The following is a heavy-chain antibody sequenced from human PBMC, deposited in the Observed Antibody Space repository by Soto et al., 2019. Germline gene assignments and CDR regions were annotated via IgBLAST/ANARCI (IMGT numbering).Heavy chain of an antibody. CDR1: GYTFTSYG. Sequence: ASVKVSCKASGYTFTSYGISWVRQAPGQGLEWMGWISAYNGNTKYAQKLQGRVTITRDTSASTAYMELSSLRSEDTAVYYCAREVGRYFGGGVHDAFDIWGQGTMVTVSS. CDR2: ISAYNGNT. J-gene: IGHJ3*02. V-gene: IGHV1-18*01. CDR3: AREVGRYFGGGVHDAFDI. D-gene: IGHD3-9*01.